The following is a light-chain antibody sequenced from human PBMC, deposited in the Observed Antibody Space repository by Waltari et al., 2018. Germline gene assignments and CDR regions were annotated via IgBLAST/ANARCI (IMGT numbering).Light chain of an antibody. Sequence: QSALTQPRSVSGSPGQSVTISCTGTRSAVGGYNFVSWYQQHQGTAPKLIISDVTKRPEGFPERFYGSKSGNAASLTISGLQAEDEADYYCSSYAGNYVAFGGGTKLTVL. CDR3: SSYAGNYVA. CDR2: DVT. J-gene: IGLJ2*01. CDR1: RSAVGGYNF. V-gene: IGLV2-11*01.